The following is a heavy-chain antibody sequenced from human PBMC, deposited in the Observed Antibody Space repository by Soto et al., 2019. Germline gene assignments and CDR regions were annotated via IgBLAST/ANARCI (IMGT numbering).Heavy chain of an antibody. CDR3: ARLSRITFIVN. J-gene: IGHJ4*02. V-gene: IGHV1-46*04. CDR1: GYTFADYS. Sequence: QVRLVQSGVEVKSPGTSVKVSCQTSGYTFADYSIHWVRQAPGQGLEYMGNIDPSTGTSDSAQTVQGRISMTTDASTSTVYMELNNLRSGDTAVYYCARLSRITFIVNWGQGTLVTVSS. D-gene: IGHD3-10*01. CDR2: IDPSTGTS.